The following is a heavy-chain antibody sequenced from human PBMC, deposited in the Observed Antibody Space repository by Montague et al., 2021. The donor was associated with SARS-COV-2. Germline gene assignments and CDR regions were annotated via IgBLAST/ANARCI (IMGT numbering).Heavy chain of an antibody. V-gene: IGHV4-31*03. CDR3: ARSRDWYLGN. CDR2: IYHTGST. Sequence: TLSLTCTVSGGSISSGGYYWSWIRQHPGKGLEWIGYIYHTGSTHYNPSLKSRVTISKETSKNHFSLNLSSVTAADSAVYFCARSRDWYLGNWGQGTLATVSS. CDR1: GGSISSGGYY. J-gene: IGHJ4*02. D-gene: IGHD3-9*01.